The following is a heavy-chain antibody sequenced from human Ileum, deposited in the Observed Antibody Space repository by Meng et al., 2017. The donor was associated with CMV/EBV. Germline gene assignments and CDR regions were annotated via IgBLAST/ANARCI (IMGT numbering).Heavy chain of an antibody. CDR1: GFTFSDYG. V-gene: IGHV3-30*02. CDR2: IRYDGTNK. CDR3: AKDLGGAFDI. J-gene: IGHJ3*02. Sequence: GGSLRLSCAASGFTFSDYGMPWVRQAPGKGLEWVAFIRYDGTNKYYGDSVKGRFTVTRDNSRNTLYLHMNSLRAEDATFYYCAKDLGGAFDIWGQGTMVTVSS. D-gene: IGHD1-26*01.